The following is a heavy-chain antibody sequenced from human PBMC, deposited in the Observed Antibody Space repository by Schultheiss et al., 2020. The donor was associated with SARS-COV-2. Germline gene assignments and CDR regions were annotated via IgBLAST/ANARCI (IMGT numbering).Heavy chain of an antibody. D-gene: IGHD6-19*01. J-gene: IGHJ4*02. CDR2: ISSSGSTI. CDR1: GFTFSDYY. V-gene: IGHV3-11*04. CDR3: ARDNAPPPSGWFYTY. Sequence: GESLKISCAASGFTFSDYYMSWIRQAPGKGLEWVSYISSSGSTIYYADSVKGRFTISRDNAKNSLYLQMNSLRAEDTSVYYCARDNAPPPSGWFYTYWGQGTLVTVSS.